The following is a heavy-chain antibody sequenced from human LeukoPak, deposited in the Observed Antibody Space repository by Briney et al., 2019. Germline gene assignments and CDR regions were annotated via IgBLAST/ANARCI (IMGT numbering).Heavy chain of an antibody. D-gene: IGHD2-2*01. CDR1: GFTFSHYA. CDR3: ARDSITVSVGAFDI. Sequence: GGPLRLSCAASGFTFSHYAMHWVRRAPGKGLEYVSAISSNGGSTYYANSVKGRFTISRDNSKNTLYLQMGSLRAEDMGVYYCARDSITVSVGAFDIWGQGTMVIVSS. J-gene: IGHJ3*02. V-gene: IGHV3-64*01. CDR2: ISSNGGST.